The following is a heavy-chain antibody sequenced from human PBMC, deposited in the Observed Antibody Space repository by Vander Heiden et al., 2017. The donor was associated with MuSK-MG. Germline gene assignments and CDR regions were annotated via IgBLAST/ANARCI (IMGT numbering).Heavy chain of an antibody. V-gene: IGHV1-69*01. CDR2: IIPIFGTA. CDR3: ARRAYCGGDCSAYYYYYYMDV. D-gene: IGHD2-21*01. CDR1: GGTFCSYA. J-gene: IGHJ6*03. Sequence: QVQLVQSGAEVKKPGSSVKVSCKASGGTFCSYATSWVRQAPGQGLEWMGGIIPIFGTANYAQKFQGRVTITADESTSTAYMELSSLRSEDTAVYYCARRAYCGGDCSAYYYYYYMDVWGKGTTVTVSS.